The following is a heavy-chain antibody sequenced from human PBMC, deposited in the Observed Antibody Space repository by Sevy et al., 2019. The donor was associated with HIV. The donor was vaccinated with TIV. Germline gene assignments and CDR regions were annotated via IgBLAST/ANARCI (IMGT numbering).Heavy chain of an antibody. CDR1: GFTVSSNY. CDR3: ARGGYCSGGSCTENFDY. Sequence: GGSLRLSCAASGFTVSSNYMSWVRQAPGKGLKWVSVIYSGGSTYYADSVKGRFTISRDNSKNTLYLQMNSLRAEDTAVYYCARGGYCSGGSCTENFDYWGQRTLVTVSS. J-gene: IGHJ4*02. CDR2: IYSGGST. V-gene: IGHV3-53*01. D-gene: IGHD2-15*01.